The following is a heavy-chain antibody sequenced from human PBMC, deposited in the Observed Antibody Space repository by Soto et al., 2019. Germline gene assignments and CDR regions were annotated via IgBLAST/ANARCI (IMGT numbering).Heavy chain of an antibody. CDR3: AKNSGWFTV. CDR2: IDGTSTFS. D-gene: IGHD6-19*01. J-gene: IGHJ4*02. CDR1: GFTFSNND. V-gene: IGHV3-23*05. Sequence: PGGSLRLSCVASGFTFSNNDMTWVRQAPGKGLEWVSTIDGTSTFSNYADSVEGRFTISRDNSRNTVYLQMNSLRADDTAVYYCAKNSGWFTVWGQGTLVTVA.